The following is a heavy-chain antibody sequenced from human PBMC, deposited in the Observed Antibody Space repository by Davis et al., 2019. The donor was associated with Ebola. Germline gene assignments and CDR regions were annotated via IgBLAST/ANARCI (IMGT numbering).Heavy chain of an antibody. Sequence: AASVKVSCKASGYTFTSYAMHWVRQAPGQRLEWMGWINAGNGNTKYSQKFQGRVTMTRDTSTSTVYMELSSLRSEDTAVYYCAGGGDIAAGSAWGQGTLVTVSS. J-gene: IGHJ5*02. CDR3: AGGGDIAAGSA. D-gene: IGHD6-13*01. CDR2: INAGNGNT. V-gene: IGHV1-3*01. CDR1: GYTFTSYA.